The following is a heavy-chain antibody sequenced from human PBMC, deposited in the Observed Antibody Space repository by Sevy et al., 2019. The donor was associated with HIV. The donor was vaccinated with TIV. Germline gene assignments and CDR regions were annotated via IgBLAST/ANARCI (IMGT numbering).Heavy chain of an antibody. D-gene: IGHD4-17*01. Sequence: GSLRLSCAASGFTFSSYEMNWVRQAPGEGPEWVSSITSSAANKYYSASVKGRFTISRDNAKNSLFLQMNSLRAEDTAVYYCVRDLPPSATTVAHFDYWGQGTLVTVSS. J-gene: IGHJ4*02. CDR1: GFTFSSYE. CDR3: VRDLPPSATTVAHFDY. CDR2: ITSSAANK. V-gene: IGHV3-48*03.